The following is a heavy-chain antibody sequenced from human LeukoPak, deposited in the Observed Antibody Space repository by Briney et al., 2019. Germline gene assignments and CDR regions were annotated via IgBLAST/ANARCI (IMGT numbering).Heavy chain of an antibody. CDR1: GYTFTGYY. Sequence: ASVKVSCKASGYTFTGYYMHWVRQAPGQGLEWMGWINPNSGGTNYAQKFQGRVTMTRDTSISTAYMELSSLRSEDTAVYYCASGSYYYDSSGLDYWGQGTLVTVSS. J-gene: IGHJ4*02. V-gene: IGHV1-2*02. CDR2: INPNSGGT. CDR3: ASGSYYYDSSGLDY. D-gene: IGHD3-22*01.